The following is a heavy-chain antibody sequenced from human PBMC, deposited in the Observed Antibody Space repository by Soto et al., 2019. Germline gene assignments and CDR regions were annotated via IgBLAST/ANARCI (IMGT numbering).Heavy chain of an antibody. CDR1: GGTFSSYA. CDR3: ARDSRSGPVGATPPYYGMDV. D-gene: IGHD1-26*01. Sequence: QVQLVQSGAEVKKPGSSVKVSCKASGGTFSSYAISWVRQAPGQGLEWMGGIIPIFGTANYAQKFQGRVTITADESTSTAYMELSSLRSEDTAVYYCARDSRSGPVGATPPYYGMDVWGQGTTVTVSS. CDR2: IIPIFGTA. J-gene: IGHJ6*02. V-gene: IGHV1-69*01.